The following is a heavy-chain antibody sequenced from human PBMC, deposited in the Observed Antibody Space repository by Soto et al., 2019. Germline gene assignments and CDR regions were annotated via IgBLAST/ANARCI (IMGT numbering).Heavy chain of an antibody. CDR3: ARLSTIFGVVIRSEAFGI. J-gene: IGHJ3*02. CDR2: ISVYNGNT. V-gene: IGHV1-18*01. D-gene: IGHD3-3*01. Sequence: ASVKVSCKASGYTFSSYGFAWVRQAPGQGLEWMGWISVYNGNTNFAQKFQGRLTMTTDTSTSTAYMELRSLRSDDTAVYYCARLSTIFGVVIRSEAFGIWGQGTMVTVSS. CDR1: GYTFSSYG.